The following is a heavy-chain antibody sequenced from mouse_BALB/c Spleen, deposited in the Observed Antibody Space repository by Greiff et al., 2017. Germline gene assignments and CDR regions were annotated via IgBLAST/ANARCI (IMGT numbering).Heavy chain of an antibody. Sequence: QVQLQQSGPELVKPGASVKISCKASGYAFSSSWMNWVKQRPGQGLEWIGRIYPGDGDTNYNGKFKGKATLTADKSSSTAYMQLSSLTSVDSAVYFCARGALITTVVATDYYYAMDYWGQGTSVTVSS. CDR1: GYAFSSSW. V-gene: IGHV1-82*01. D-gene: IGHD1-1*01. CDR3: ARGALITTVVATDYYYAMDY. J-gene: IGHJ4*01. CDR2: IYPGDGDT.